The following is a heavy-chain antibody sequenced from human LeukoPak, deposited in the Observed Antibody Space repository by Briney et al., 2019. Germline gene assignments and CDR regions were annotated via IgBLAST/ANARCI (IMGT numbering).Heavy chain of an antibody. D-gene: IGHD7-27*01. CDR2: ISGRGGST. V-gene: IGHV3-23*01. CDR3: ARDLGFYH. Sequence: GGSLRLSCAASGFTFSSYAMSWVRQAPGKGLEWVSVISGRGGSTYYADSVKGRFSISRDNAKNSLYLQMNSLRAEDTAVYYCARDLGFYHWGQGTLVTVSS. J-gene: IGHJ4*02. CDR1: GFTFSSYA.